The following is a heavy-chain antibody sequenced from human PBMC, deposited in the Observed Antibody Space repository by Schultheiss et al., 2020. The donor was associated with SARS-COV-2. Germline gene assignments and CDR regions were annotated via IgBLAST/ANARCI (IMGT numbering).Heavy chain of an antibody. Sequence: SETLSLTCTVSGGSISSYYWSWIRQPPGKGLEWIGYIYYSGSTNYNPSLKSRVTISVDTSKNQFSLKLSSVTAADTAVYYCARSTEYSSSSADYWGQGTLVTVSS. D-gene: IGHD6-6*01. V-gene: IGHV4-59*01. J-gene: IGHJ4*02. CDR2: IYYSGST. CDR1: GGSISSYY. CDR3: ARSTEYSSSSADY.